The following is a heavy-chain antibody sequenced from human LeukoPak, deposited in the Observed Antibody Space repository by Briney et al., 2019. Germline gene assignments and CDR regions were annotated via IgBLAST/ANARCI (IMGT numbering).Heavy chain of an antibody. CDR2: ISAYNGNT. CDR1: GYTFTSYG. J-gene: IGHJ4*02. D-gene: IGHD2-2*02. V-gene: IGHV1-18*01. Sequence: ASVKVSCKASGYTFTSYGISWVRQAPGQGLEWMGWISAYNGNTNYAQKLQGRVTMTTDTSTSTAYMELRSLRSDDTAVYYCARDPGYLPAAIEFHFDYWGQGTLVTVSS. CDR3: ARDPGYLPAAIEFHFDY.